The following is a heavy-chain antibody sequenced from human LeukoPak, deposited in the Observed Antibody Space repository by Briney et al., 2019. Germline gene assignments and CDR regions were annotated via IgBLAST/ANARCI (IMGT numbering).Heavy chain of an antibody. V-gene: IGHV4-34*01. CDR3: ASLAMPPIDY. J-gene: IGHJ4*02. CDR1: GGSFSGYY. Sequence: PSETLSLTCAVYGGSFSGYYWSWIRQPPGKGLEWIGEINHSGSTNYNPSLKSRVTISVDTSKNQFPLKLSSVTAADTAVYYCASLAMPPIDYWGQGTLVTVSS. CDR2: INHSGST. D-gene: IGHD3-3*02.